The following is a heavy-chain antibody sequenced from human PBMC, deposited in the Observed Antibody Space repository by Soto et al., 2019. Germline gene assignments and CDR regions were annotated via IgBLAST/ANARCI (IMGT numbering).Heavy chain of an antibody. CDR1: GYTFTSYG. V-gene: IGHV1-18*04. D-gene: IGHD2-2*01. Sequence: QVQLVQSGAEVKKPGASVKVSCKASGYTFTSYGISWVRQAPGQGLEWMGWISSYNGNTNYAQKVQGRVTMTTDTSTSTTYVELRSLRSDDTAVYSCARGHRYCSSTSCFSGFTWFDPWGQGPLVTVSS. CDR2: ISSYNGNT. CDR3: ARGHRYCSSTSCFSGFTWFDP. J-gene: IGHJ5*02.